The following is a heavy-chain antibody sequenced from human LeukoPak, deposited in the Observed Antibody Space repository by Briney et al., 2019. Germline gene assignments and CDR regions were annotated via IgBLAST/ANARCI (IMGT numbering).Heavy chain of an antibody. Sequence: SETLSLTCTVSGGSINTNPNYWGWIRQPPGKGLEWIGCFYYRGSTYYNPALKSRVTVSGDSSQNQFSLRLTSVIAADTAVYYCASEEVAGIDGEPDFWGQGTLVTVSS. J-gene: IGHJ4*02. D-gene: IGHD6-19*01. CDR2: FYYRGST. V-gene: IGHV4-39*07. CDR1: GGSINTNPNY. CDR3: ASEEVAGIDGEPDF.